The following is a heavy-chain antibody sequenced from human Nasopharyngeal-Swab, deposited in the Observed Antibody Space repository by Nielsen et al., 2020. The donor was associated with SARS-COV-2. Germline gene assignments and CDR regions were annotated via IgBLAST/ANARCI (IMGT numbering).Heavy chain of an antibody. CDR2: ISSSSSYI. V-gene: IGHV3-21*04. CDR1: GFTFSSYS. CDR3: AKRLAGYCSGGSCPRGWYFDL. Sequence: GESLKISCAASGFTFSSYSMNWVRQAPGKGLEWVSSISSSSSYIYYADSVKGRFTISRDNAKNSLYLQMNSLRAEDTAVYYCAKRLAGYCSGGSCPRGWYFDLWGRGTLVTVSS. J-gene: IGHJ2*01. D-gene: IGHD2-15*01.